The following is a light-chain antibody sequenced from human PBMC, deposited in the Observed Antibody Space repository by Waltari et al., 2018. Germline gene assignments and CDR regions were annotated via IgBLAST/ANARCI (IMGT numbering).Light chain of an antibody. V-gene: IGKV1-5*03. CDR1: QTITTW. CDR3: QQYNTYSPLT. CDR2: RAS. J-gene: IGKJ4*01. Sequence: DIQMTQSPSTLSASVGDRVTITCRPSQTITTWLAWYQQKPGKAPKLLIYRASTLESGVPSRFSGSGSVTEFTLTISSLQPDDFATYYCQQYNTYSPLTFGGGTKVEIK.